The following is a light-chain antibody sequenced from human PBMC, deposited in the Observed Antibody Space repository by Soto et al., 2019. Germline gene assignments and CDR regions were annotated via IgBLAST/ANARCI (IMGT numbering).Light chain of an antibody. CDR2: AAS. CDR3: LQDYGDSWT. J-gene: IGKJ1*01. V-gene: IGKV1-6*01. CDR1: RDVGSD. Sequence: TQMTQSPLSLSAYVGEKIIITCRASRDVGSDVSWYQQKPGQAPKLVIYAASNLYTGVPSRFSGRRSGTEFTLTISSLQPEDFASNYCLQDYGDSWTFGQGTKVEIK.